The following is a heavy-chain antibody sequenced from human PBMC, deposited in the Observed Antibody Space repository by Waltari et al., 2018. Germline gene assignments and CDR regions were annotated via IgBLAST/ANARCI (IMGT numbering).Heavy chain of an antibody. Sequence: QLQLQESGPGLVKPSGTLSLTCAVSGDSMSRPYWWSWVRQSPQKGLEWIGQVQGSGRTNYNPSFASRVSMSLDTSNKRFSLKVTSATAADTAMYYCARDRGRGLYLDIWGPGTLVTVSP. CDR3: ARDRGRGLYLDI. V-gene: IGHV4-4*02. J-gene: IGHJ4*02. D-gene: IGHD2-15*01. CDR1: GDSMSRPYW. CDR2: VQGSGRT.